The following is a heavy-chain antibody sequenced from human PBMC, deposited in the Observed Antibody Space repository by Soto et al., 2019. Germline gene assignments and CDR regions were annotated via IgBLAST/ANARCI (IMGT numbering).Heavy chain of an antibody. CDR2: ISNNGAHT. CDR1: GFTFSNYE. J-gene: IGHJ6*03. Sequence: EAQLVESGGGLVQPGGSLRLSCAASGFTFSNYEMPWVRQAPGRGREYVSGISNNGAHTDYPKSVKCRFTISRDNSENTLYLQMDSLRAEDMALYYCERRGYGSRWPNVYMDVWGKGTPVTVSS. V-gene: IGHV3-64*01. CDR3: ERRGYGSRWPNVYMDV. D-gene: IGHD6-13*01.